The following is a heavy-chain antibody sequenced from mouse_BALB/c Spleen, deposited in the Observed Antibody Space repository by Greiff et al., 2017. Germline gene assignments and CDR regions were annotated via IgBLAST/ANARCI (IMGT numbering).Heavy chain of an antibody. J-gene: IGHJ2*01. D-gene: IGHD2-1*01. Sequence: LVESGAELARPGASVKLSCKASGYTFTSYWMQWVKQRPGQGLEWIGAIYPGDGDTRYTQKFKGKATLTADKSSSTAYMQLSSLASEDSAVYYCARDWGNYSYWGQGTTLTVSS. CDR3: ARDWGNYSY. CDR1: GYTFTSYW. CDR2: IYPGDGDT. V-gene: IGHV1-87*01.